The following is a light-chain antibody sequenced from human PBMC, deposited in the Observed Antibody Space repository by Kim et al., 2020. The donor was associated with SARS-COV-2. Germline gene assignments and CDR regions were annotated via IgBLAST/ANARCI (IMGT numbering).Light chain of an antibody. CDR3: QQSHTAPLLT. CDR1: QSISSH. Sequence: DIQMTQSPSSLSASVGDRVTITCRTTQSISSHLNWYQQKPGRAPKLLISAASTLQGGVPSRFSGSGSETDFTLTISSLQPDDFATYYCQQSHTAPLLTFGGGTKVDIK. CDR2: AAS. V-gene: IGKV1-39*01. J-gene: IGKJ4*01.